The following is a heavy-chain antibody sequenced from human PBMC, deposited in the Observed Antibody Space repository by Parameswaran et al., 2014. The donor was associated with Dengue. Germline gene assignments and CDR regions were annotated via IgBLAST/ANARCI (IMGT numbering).Heavy chain of an antibody. D-gene: IGHD6-13*01. Sequence: ASETLSLTCAVSGGSISSSNWWSWVRQPQGRGWSGLGKSIIVEHQLQPSLKSRVTISVDKSKNQFSLKLSSVTTADTAVYYCARVLASSSSWGGDGDYYYGMDVWGQGTTVTVSS. J-gene: IGHJ6*02. CDR1: GGSISSSNW. CDR2: SIIVEH. V-gene: IGHV4-4*02. CDR3: ARVLASSSSWGGDGDYYYGMDV.